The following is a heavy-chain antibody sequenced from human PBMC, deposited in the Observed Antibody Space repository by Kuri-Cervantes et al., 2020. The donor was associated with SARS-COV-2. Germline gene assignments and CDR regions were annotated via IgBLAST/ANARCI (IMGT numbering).Heavy chain of an antibody. V-gene: IGHV3-11*01. CDR3: ARQGYCSGGSCYSGAMDV. CDR1: GFTFSDYY. CDR2: ISSSGGIYM. J-gene: IGHJ6*02. D-gene: IGHD2-15*01. Sequence: GESLKISCAASGFTFSDYYMSWIRQAPGKGLEWVSYISSSGGIYMQYADSVKGRFTISRDNAKKSLCLEMNSLRAEDTAVYYCARQGYCSGGSCYSGAMDVWGQGTTVTVSS.